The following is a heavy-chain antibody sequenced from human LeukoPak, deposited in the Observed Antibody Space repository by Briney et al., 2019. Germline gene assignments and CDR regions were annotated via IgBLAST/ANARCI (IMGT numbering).Heavy chain of an antibody. J-gene: IGHJ5*02. CDR1: GYTFTSYG. CDR2: ISAYNGNT. CDR3: ARVGSDSSGYYYVTKLRDWFDP. D-gene: IGHD3-22*01. V-gene: IGHV1-18*01. Sequence: ASVKVSCKASGYTFTSYGISWVRQAPGQGLEWMGWISAYNGNTNYAQKLQGRDTMTTDTSTSTAYMELRSLRSDDTAVYYCARVGSDSSGYYYVTKLRDWFDPWGQGTLVTVSS.